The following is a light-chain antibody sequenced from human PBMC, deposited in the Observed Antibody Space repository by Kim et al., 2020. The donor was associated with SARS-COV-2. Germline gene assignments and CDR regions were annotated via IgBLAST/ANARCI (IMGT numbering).Light chain of an antibody. Sequence: VSPEEHAPLSCRASHIVSSNLPWYQQNPGQAPRLLIYDASTRATGIPARFSGSGSGTEFTLTISSLQSEDFAVYYCQQYNIWPPYTFGQGTKLEI. V-gene: IGKV3D-15*01. CDR2: DAS. J-gene: IGKJ2*01. CDR3: QQYNIWPPYT. CDR1: HIVSSN.